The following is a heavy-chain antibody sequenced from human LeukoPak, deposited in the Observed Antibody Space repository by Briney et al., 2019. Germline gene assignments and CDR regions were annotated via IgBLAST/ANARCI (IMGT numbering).Heavy chain of an antibody. D-gene: IGHD6-13*01. CDR2: INPNSGGT. CDR1: GYTFTGYY. V-gene: IGHV1-2*02. Sequence: ASVKVSCKASGYTFTGYYILWVRQATGQGLEWMGWINPNSGGTNYAQKFQGGVTMTRDTSISTAYMELSRLRSDDTAVYYCARDLMGIAYRGAFYYWGQGTLVTVSS. CDR3: ARDLMGIAYRGAFYY. J-gene: IGHJ4*02.